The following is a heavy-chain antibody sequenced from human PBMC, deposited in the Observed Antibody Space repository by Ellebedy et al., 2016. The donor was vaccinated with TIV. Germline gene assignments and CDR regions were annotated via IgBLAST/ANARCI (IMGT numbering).Heavy chain of an antibody. CDR1: GFSFSDYA. CDR2: IKQDGSEK. Sequence: GESLKISCAASGFSFSDYALSWVRQAPGEGLEWVANIKQDGSEKYYVDSVKGRFTISRDNAANSLYLQMNSLRAEDTAVYYCARSWWAVTGTGGHYWGQGTLVTVSS. CDR3: ARSWWAVTGTGGHY. V-gene: IGHV3-7*01. J-gene: IGHJ4*02. D-gene: IGHD6-19*01.